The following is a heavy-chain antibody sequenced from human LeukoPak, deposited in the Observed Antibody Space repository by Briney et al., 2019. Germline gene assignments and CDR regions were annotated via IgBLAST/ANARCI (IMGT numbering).Heavy chain of an antibody. CDR1: GFTFSSYS. Sequence: GGSLRLSCAASGFTFSSYSMNWVRQAPGKGLEWVSSISSSSSYINYADSVKGRFTISRDNAKSSLYLQMNSLRAEDTAVYYCARDPTPSTYYDSSGYSQTFDYWGQGTLVTVSS. J-gene: IGHJ4*02. V-gene: IGHV3-21*01. CDR2: ISSSSSYI. CDR3: ARDPTPSTYYDSSGYSQTFDY. D-gene: IGHD3-22*01.